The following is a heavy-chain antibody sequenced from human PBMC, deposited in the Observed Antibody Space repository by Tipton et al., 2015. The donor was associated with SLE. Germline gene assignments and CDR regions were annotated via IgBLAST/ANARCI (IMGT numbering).Heavy chain of an antibody. CDR2: IYYSGRT. D-gene: IGHD3-3*01. J-gene: IGHJ4*02. Sequence: TLSLTCTVSGGSISNSNNYWDWNRQPPGKGLEWIGTIYYSGRTDYNPSLKSRVSISTDTSRNEFSLRLNSVTAADTAVYYCAGGGLTLFGMVTSDYWDQGTLVTVSS. V-gene: IGHV4-39*07. CDR3: AGGGLTLFGMVTSDY. CDR1: GGSISNSNNY.